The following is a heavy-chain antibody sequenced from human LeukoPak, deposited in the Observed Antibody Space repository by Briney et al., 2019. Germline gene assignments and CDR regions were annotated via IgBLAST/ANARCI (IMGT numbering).Heavy chain of an antibody. V-gene: IGHV3-15*01. CDR3: TTTAAAAYCSSTSCYRY. Sequence: GGYLRLSCAASGFTFSNAWMSWVRQAPGKGLEWVGRIKSKTDGGTTDYAAPVKGRFTISRDDPKNTLYLQMNSLKTEDTAVYYCTTTAAAAYCSSTSCYRYWGQGTLVTVSS. CDR2: IKSKTDGGTT. J-gene: IGHJ4*02. CDR1: GFTFSNAW. D-gene: IGHD2-2*01.